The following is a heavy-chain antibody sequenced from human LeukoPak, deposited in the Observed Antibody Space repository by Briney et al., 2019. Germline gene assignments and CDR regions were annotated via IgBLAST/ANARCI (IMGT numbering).Heavy chain of an antibody. D-gene: IGHD3-10*01. CDR3: ARDLVLLWFGDRFHYYYYYGMDV. CDR2: INPNSGGT. Sequence: ASVKVSCKASGYTFTGYYMHWVRQAPGQGIEWMGWINPNSGGTNYAQKFQGRATMTRDTSISTAYMELSRLRSDDTAVYYCARDLVLLWFGDRFHYYYYYGMDVWGQGTTVTVSS. CDR1: GYTFTGYY. V-gene: IGHV1-2*02. J-gene: IGHJ6*02.